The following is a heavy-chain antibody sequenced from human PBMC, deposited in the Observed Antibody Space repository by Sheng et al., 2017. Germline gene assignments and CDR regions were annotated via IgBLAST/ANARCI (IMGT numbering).Heavy chain of an antibody. CDR3: ARGYNGYYYYGMDV. V-gene: IGHV4-34*01. CDR2: INHSGST. CDR1: GGSFSGYY. D-gene: IGHD1-1*01. Sequence: QVQLQQWGAGLLKPSETLSLTCAVYGGSFSGYYWSWIRQPPGKGLEWIGEINHSGSTNYNPSLKSRVTISVDTSKNQFSLKLSSVTAADTAVYYCARGYNGYYYYGMDVWGQGTTVTVSS. J-gene: IGHJ6*02.